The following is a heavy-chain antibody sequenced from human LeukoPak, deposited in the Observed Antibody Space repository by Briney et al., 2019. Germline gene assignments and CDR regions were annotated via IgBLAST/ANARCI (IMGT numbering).Heavy chain of an antibody. CDR2: IRSKAYGGTT. D-gene: IGHD6-19*01. Sequence: GGSLRLSCTASGFTFGDYAMSWVRQAPGKGLEWVGFIRSKAYGGTTEYAASVKGRFTISRDDSKSIAYLQMNSLKTEDTAVYYCTRDVGIAVAGGQYFDFWDQGTLVTVSS. J-gene: IGHJ4*02. CDR1: GFTFGDYA. CDR3: TRDVGIAVAGGQYFDF. V-gene: IGHV3-49*04.